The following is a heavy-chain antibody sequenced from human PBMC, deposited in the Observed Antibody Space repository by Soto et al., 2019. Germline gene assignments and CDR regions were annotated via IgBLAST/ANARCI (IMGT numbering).Heavy chain of an antibody. V-gene: IGHV3-30*18. CDR1: GFTFSNYG. CDR3: AKDLNMGWFDP. CDR2: ISYDGGNK. Sequence: QVQLAESGGGVVQPGRSLRLSCAASGFTFSNYGIHWVRQAPGKGLEWVAVISYDGGNKYYADSVKGRFTISRDSSKNTLYLQINSLRAEDTAVYYCAKDLNMGWFDPCGQGTLVTVCS. J-gene: IGHJ5*02.